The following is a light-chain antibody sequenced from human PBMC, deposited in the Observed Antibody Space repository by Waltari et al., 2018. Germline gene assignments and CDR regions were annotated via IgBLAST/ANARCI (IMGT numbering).Light chain of an antibody. CDR1: NSGVGGYKY. Sequence: QSALTQPRSVSGSPGQSVTISCTGTNSGVGGYKYVSWYQLHPGKAPKLMIYDVTKRPSGVSDRFSGSKSGNTASLTISGLQTDDEADYYCCSYAGFSWVFGGGTELTVL. J-gene: IGLJ3*02. CDR3: CSYAGFSWV. V-gene: IGLV2-11*01. CDR2: DVT.